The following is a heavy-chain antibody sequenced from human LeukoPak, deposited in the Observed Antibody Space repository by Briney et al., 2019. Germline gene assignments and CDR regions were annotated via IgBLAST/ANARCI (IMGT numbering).Heavy chain of an antibody. J-gene: IGHJ4*02. V-gene: IGHV3-11*01. Sequence: GGSLRLSCAASGFTFSVYYMRWIRQAPGEGREWLSYISSSGDTIYYADSVKGRFTISRDNAKTSLYLQMNSLRAEDTAVYYCARGKSNTYQSLFDCWGQGILVTVSS. CDR2: ISSSGDTI. D-gene: IGHD2-2*01. CDR1: GFTFSVYY. CDR3: ARGKSNTYQSLFDC.